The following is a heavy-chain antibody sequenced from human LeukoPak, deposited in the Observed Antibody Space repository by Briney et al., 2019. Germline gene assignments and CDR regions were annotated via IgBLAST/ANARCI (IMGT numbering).Heavy chain of an antibody. CDR1: GGSISSSSYY. CDR3: AREQQQLVRGLGY. V-gene: IGHV4-39*07. D-gene: IGHD6-13*01. CDR2: IYYSGST. J-gene: IGHJ4*02. Sequence: SETLSLTCTVSGGSISSSSYYWGWIRQPPGKGLEWIGSIYYSGSTYYNPSLKSRVIISVDTSKNQFSLKLSSVTAADTAVYYCAREQQQLVRGLGYWGQGTLVTVSS.